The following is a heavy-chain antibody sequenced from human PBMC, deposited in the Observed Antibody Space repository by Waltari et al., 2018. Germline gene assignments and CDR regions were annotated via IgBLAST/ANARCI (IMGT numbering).Heavy chain of an antibody. CDR2: MNPNSGNT. CDR1: GYTLTSYD. J-gene: IGHJ5*02. Sequence: QVQLVQSGAEVKKPGASVKVSCKASGYTLTSYDIIWVRQATGTGLAWMGWMNPNSGNTGYAQKFQGRVTITRNTSISTAYMELSSLRSEDTAVYYCARAINRYCSGGSCYSRGWFDPWGQGTLVTVSS. D-gene: IGHD2-15*01. V-gene: IGHV1-8*03. CDR3: ARAINRYCSGGSCYSRGWFDP.